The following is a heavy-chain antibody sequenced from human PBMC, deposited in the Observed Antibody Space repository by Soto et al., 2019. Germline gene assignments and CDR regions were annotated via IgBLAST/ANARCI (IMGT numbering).Heavy chain of an antibody. D-gene: IGHD4-17*01. CDR3: AQMTVLTTSAFDV. CDR1: GFNFGLYA. J-gene: IGHJ3*01. CDR2: ISSSSGRTT. Sequence: PGESLKISCAASGFNFGLYAMTWVRQAPGKRLEWVSEISSSSGRTTRYADSVRGRFTISRDNSRNTLYLEMTNLRADDTATYFRAQMTVLTTSAFDVWGQGTPVTVSS. V-gene: IGHV3-23*01.